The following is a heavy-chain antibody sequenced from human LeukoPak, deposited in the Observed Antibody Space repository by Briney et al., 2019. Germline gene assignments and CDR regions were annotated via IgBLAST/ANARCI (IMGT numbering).Heavy chain of an antibody. CDR3: ARGNWNYLKI. Sequence: SETLSLTCTVSGDSISSSTYYWGWIRQPPGKGLEWIGSIYYSGSTYYNPSLKSRVTISVDTSKNQFSLKLSPVTAADTAVYYCARGNWNYLKIWGQGTMVTVSS. V-gene: IGHV4-39*01. D-gene: IGHD1-7*01. CDR1: GDSISSSTYY. J-gene: IGHJ3*01. CDR2: IYYSGST.